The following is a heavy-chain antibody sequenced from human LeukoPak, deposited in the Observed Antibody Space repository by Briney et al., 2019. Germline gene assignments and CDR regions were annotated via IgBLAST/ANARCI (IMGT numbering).Heavy chain of an antibody. Sequence: PGGSLRLSCAASGFTVSSNYMSWVRQAPGKGLEWVSVIYSGGSTYYADSVKGRFTISRDNSKNTLYLQMNSLRAEDTAVYYCARERAYCSSTSCYHYYYGMDVWGQGTTVTVSS. D-gene: IGHD2-2*01. V-gene: IGHV3-53*01. J-gene: IGHJ6*02. CDR3: ARERAYCSSTSCYHYYYGMDV. CDR2: IYSGGST. CDR1: GFTVSSNY.